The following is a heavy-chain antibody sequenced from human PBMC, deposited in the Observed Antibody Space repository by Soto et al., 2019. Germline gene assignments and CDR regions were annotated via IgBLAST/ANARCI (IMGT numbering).Heavy chain of an antibody. CDR1: GFDFGSFG. Sequence: SVKVSCKASGFDFGSFGIQFLRQTRGRGLEWIGWIVVVSGSTNYARHFQGRVAISRDMSSSTAYLDLYDLKSDDAAVYFCSADHPHMAMGWPVWGQGTTVTVSS. J-gene: IGHJ6*02. D-gene: IGHD1-26*01. CDR2: IVVVSGST. CDR3: SADHPHMAMGWPV. V-gene: IGHV1-58*02.